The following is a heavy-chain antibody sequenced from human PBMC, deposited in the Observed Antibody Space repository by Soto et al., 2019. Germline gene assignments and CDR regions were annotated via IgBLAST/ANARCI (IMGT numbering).Heavy chain of an antibody. D-gene: IGHD4-17*01. CDR3: ARDSGFYGDYAAGY. V-gene: IGHV3-21*01. CDR2: ISSSSSYI. J-gene: IGHJ4*02. CDR1: GFTFSSYS. Sequence: ESGGGLVKPGGSLRLSCAASGFTFSSYSMNWVRQAPGKGLEWVSSISSSSSYIYYADSVKGRFTISRDNAKNSLYLQMNSLRAEDTAVYYCARDSGFYGDYAAGYWGQGTLVTVSS.